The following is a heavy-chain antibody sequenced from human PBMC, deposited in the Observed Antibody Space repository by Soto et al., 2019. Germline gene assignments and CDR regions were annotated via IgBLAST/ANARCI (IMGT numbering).Heavy chain of an antibody. Sequence: ASVKVSWKDSGDTFTSYGFSLLLQAPGQVLERLGCMSASNGNNNSAQKLQGRVTMTTDTSTGTAYMELRSLRFEGTATYYCARDSVRYCRDGVCYQGYYYFAMDVWGQGPTVTVSS. D-gene: IGHD2-8*01. V-gene: IGHV1-18*01. CDR2: MSASNGNN. CDR1: GDTFTSYG. J-gene: IGHJ6*02. CDR3: ARDSVRYCRDGVCYQGYYYFAMDV.